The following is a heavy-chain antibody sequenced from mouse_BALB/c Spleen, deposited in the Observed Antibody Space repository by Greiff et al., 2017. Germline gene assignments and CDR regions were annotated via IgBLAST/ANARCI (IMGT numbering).Heavy chain of an antibody. V-gene: IGHV5-6-5*01. CDR3: ARGDLHYFDY. D-gene: IGHD5-1*01. Sequence: DVMLVESGGGLVKPGGSLKLSCAASGFTFSSYAMSWVRQTPEKRLEWVASISSGGSTYYPDSVKGRFTISRDNARNILYLQMSSLRSEDTAMYYCARGDLHYFDYWGQGTTLTVSS. CDR2: ISSGGST. CDR1: GFTFSSYA. J-gene: IGHJ2*01.